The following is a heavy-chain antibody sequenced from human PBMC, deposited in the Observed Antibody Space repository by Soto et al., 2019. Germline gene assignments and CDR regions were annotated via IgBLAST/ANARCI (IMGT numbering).Heavy chain of an antibody. D-gene: IGHD3-3*01. CDR2: IYWDDDY. CDR1: GLSLSSDGVG. Sequence: QITLKESGPTLVKPTQTLTLTCTISGLSLSSDGVGVGWIRQPPGKALEWLAFIYWDDDYRYSPSLQSRLNITKDSSNIQVLLLVTNVDPVASATDFCARRSTYSRIWSSGWFDSWGQGILVTVSA. V-gene: IGHV2-5*02. J-gene: IGHJ5*01. CDR3: ARRSTYSRIWSSGWFDS.